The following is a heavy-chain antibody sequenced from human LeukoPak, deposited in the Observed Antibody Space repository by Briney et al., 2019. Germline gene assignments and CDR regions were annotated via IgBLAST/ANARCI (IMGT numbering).Heavy chain of an antibody. CDR2: IYYSGST. V-gene: IGHV4-39*01. CDR1: GDSVSRSSYY. CDR3: ASRSLFYDSSGYYW. D-gene: IGHD3-22*01. J-gene: IGHJ4*02. Sequence: SGTLSLTCTVSGDSVSRSSYYWGWIRQPPGKGLEWIGSIYYSGSTYHNPSLKSRVTISVDTSKNQFSLKMRSVTAADTAVYYCASRSLFYDSSGYYWWGQGTLVTVSS.